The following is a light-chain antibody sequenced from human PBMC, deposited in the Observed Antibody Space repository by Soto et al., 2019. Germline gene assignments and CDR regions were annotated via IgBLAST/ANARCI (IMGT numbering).Light chain of an antibody. J-gene: IGKJ1*01. CDR3: QQRGNWPGT. CDR1: QSVSSF. CDR2: DAS. V-gene: IGKV3-11*01. Sequence: EIVLTQSPATLSLPPGERATLSCRASQSVSSFLAWYQQKPGQAPRLLISDASNRATGIPARFSGSGSGTDFTLTISSLEPEDSAVYYCQQRGNWPGTFGQGTKVEIK.